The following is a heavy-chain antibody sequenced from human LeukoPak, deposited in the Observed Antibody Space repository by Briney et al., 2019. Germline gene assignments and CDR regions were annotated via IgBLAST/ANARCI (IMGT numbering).Heavy chain of an antibody. CDR3: AREVAAGDWYFDL. V-gene: IGHV3-64*02. D-gene: IGHD6-19*01. J-gene: IGHJ2*01. CDR1: GFSFSTNA. CDR2: ISRNGGST. Sequence: PGGSLRLSCVASGFSFSTNAMHWVRQAPGKGLEYVSAISRNGGSTYYAASVKGRFIISRDMSKNTLYLQMGGLRPEDMAVYYCAREVAAGDWYFDLWGRGTLVTVSS.